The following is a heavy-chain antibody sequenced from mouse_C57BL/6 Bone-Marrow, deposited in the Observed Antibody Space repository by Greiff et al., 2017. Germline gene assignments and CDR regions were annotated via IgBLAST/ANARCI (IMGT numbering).Heavy chain of an antibody. Sequence: ESGPGLVKPSQSLSLTCSVTGYSITSGYYWNWIRQFPGNKLEWMGYISYDGSNNYNPSLKNRISITRDTSKNQFFLKLNSVTTEDTATYYCARDYYGSSLDYWGQGTTLTVSS. D-gene: IGHD1-1*01. V-gene: IGHV3-6*01. CDR3: ARDYYGSSLDY. CDR2: ISYDGSN. J-gene: IGHJ2*01. CDR1: GYSITSGYY.